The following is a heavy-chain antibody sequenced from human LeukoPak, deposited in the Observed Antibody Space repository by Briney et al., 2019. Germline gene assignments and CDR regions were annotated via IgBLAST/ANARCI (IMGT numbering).Heavy chain of an antibody. CDR2: ISGSGGST. V-gene: IGHV3-23*01. J-gene: IGHJ4*02. D-gene: IGHD6-13*01. Sequence: GGSLRLSCAASGFTFSSYAMSWVRQAPGKGLEWVSAISGSGGSTYYAGSVKGRFTISRDNSKNTLYLQMNSLRAEDTAVYYCAKERGRVSSWEYSFSYWGQGTLVTVSS. CDR3: AKERGRVSSWEYSFSY. CDR1: GFTFSSYA.